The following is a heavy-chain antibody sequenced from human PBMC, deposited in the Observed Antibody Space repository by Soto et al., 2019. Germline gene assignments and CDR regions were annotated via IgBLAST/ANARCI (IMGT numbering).Heavy chain of an antibody. V-gene: IGHV1-18*01. D-gene: IGHD2-15*01. CDR2: ISASTRNT. Sequence: QVQLVQSGAEVNNPGASVKVSCQASGYTFTNYAISWVRQAPGQGLEWMGWISASTRNTDQAQNFQGRGTMTIDTSTNTANMELRSLRSDDTAVYYCARCYCSVGSCYACWHFDLWVRGTLVTVSS. J-gene: IGHJ2*01. CDR3: ARCYCSVGSCYACWHFDL. CDR1: GYTFTNYA.